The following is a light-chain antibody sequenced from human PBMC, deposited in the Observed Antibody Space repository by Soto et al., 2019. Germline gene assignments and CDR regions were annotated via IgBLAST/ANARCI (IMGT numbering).Light chain of an antibody. Sequence: QSVLTQPPSVSGAPGQRVTISCTGSSSNIGPDYDVHWYQQLPGTAPKLLIYNNNNRPSGVPDRFSGSKSGTSASLAITGLQAEDEADYYCQSYDSSLSRVFGGGTKLTVL. CDR3: QSYDSSLSRV. J-gene: IGLJ3*02. V-gene: IGLV1-40*01. CDR2: NNN. CDR1: SSNIGPDYD.